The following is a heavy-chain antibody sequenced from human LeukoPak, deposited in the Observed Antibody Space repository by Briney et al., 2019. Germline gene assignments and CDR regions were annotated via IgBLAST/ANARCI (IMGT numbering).Heavy chain of an antibody. CDR2: ISSSSNIM. Sequence: PGGSLRLSCAASGFTFSSYGMNWVRQAPGKGLGWVSYISSSSNIMNYADSVKGRFTISKDNAKNTVYLQMNSLRAEDTAVYYCVSFYETYWGRGTLVTVSS. J-gene: IGHJ4*02. D-gene: IGHD2/OR15-2a*01. CDR1: GFTFSSYG. V-gene: IGHV3-48*04. CDR3: VSFYETY.